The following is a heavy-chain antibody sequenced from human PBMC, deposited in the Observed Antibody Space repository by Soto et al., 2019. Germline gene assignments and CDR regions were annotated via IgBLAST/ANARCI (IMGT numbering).Heavy chain of an antibody. Sequence: SETLSLTCAVYGGSFSGYYWSWIRQPPGKGLEWIGEINHSGSTNYNPSLKSRVTISVDTSKNQFSLKLSSVTAADTAVYYCARGLKTFYGEGMDALTYYFDYWGQGTLVTVSS. CDR1: GGSFSGYY. D-gene: IGHD4-17*01. CDR3: ARGLKTFYGEGMDALTYYFDY. CDR2: INHSGST. V-gene: IGHV4-34*01. J-gene: IGHJ4*02.